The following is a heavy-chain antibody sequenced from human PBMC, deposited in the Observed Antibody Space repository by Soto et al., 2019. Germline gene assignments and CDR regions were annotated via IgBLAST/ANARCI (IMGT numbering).Heavy chain of an antibody. V-gene: IGHV4-59*01. CDR3: ARATVTHYYYYGMDV. CDR1: GGSISSYY. Sequence: SETLSLTCTVSGGSISSYYWSWIRQPPGKGLEWIGYIYYSGSTNYNPSLKSRVTISVDTSKNQFSLKLSSVTAADTAVYYCARATVTHYYYYGMDVWGQGTTVTVSS. J-gene: IGHJ6*02. CDR2: IYYSGST. D-gene: IGHD4-17*01.